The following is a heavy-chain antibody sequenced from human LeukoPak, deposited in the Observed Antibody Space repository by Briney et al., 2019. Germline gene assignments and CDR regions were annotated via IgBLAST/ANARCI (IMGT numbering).Heavy chain of an antibody. D-gene: IGHD6-19*01. CDR3: ARDGAFYSSGWYWFDP. V-gene: IGHV1-46*01. CDR2: INPSGGST. Sequence: ASVKVSCKASGYTFTSYYMHWVRQAPGQGLEWMGIINPSGGSTSYAQKFQGRVTMTRDTSTSTVYMELSSLSSEDTAVYYCARDGAFYSSGWYWFDPWGQGTLVTVSS. J-gene: IGHJ5*02. CDR1: GYTFTSYY.